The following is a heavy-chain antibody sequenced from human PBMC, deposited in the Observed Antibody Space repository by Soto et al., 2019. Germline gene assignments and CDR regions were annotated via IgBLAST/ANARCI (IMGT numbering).Heavy chain of an antibody. V-gene: IGHV4-59*01. D-gene: IGHD3-9*01. CDR3: ARSPHFDWLLSPGYFDY. CDR1: GRSISSYY. CDR2: IYYSGST. Sequence: PSETLSLTCTVSGRSISSYYWSWIRQPPGKGLEWIGYIYYSGSTNYNPSLKSRVTISVDTSKNQFSLKLSSLIAADTAVYYCARSPHFDWLLSPGYFDYWGQGTLVTVSS. J-gene: IGHJ4*02.